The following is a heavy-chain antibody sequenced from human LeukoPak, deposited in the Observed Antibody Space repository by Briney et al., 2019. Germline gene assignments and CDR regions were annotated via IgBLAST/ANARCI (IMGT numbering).Heavy chain of an antibody. J-gene: IGHJ3*02. CDR1: GYTFTSYG. V-gene: IGHV1-18*01. CDR3: ARGKVVREGNYYDSKPDAFDI. Sequence: GASVKVSCKASGYTFTSYGISWVRQAPGQGLEWMGWISAYNGNTNYAQKLQGRVTMTTDTSTSTAYMELRSLRSDDTAVYYCARGKVVREGNYYDSKPDAFDIWGQGTMVTVSS. CDR2: ISAYNGNT. D-gene: IGHD3-22*01.